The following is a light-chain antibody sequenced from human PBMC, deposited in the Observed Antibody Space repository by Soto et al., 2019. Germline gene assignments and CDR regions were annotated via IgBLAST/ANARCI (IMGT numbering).Light chain of an antibody. J-gene: IGLJ1*01. Sequence: QSALTQPASVSGSPGQSITISCTGTSSDFGGYNYVSWYQQHPGKAPKLMIYEVSNRPSGVSNRFSGSKSGNTASLAISGLQAEDEADYYCSSYTSSSTYVFGTGIKLTVL. CDR1: SSDFGGYNY. CDR2: EVS. V-gene: IGLV2-14*01. CDR3: SSYTSSSTYV.